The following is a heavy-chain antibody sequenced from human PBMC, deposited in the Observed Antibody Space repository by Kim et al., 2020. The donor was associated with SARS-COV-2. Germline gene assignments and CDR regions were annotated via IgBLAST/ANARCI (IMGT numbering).Heavy chain of an antibody. CDR3: ARGQYTSSSSGLFGWNQNYYFDS. J-gene: IGHJ4*02. CDR2: INDGGGT. Sequence: SETLSLTCGVYGGSFNGYYWSWIRQPPGKGLEWIGEINDGGGTNFNPSLKSRVSISLDMSKNQFSLRLTSVTAADTAVYFCARGQYTSSSSGLFGWNQNYYFDSWGQGTLVTVSS. V-gene: IGHV4-34*01. CDR1: GGSFNGYY. D-gene: IGHD6-6*01.